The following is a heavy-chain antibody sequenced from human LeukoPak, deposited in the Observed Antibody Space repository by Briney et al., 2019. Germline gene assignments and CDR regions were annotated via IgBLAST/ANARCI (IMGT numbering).Heavy chain of an antibody. Sequence: SVKVSCKASGGTFSSYAISWVRQAPGQGLEWMGGIIPIFGTANYAQKFQGRVTITTDESTSTAYMELSSLRSEDTAVYYCARGRNTGYCSSTSCFRRAFDIWGQGTMVTVSS. CDR1: GGTFSSYA. V-gene: IGHV1-69*05. CDR2: IIPIFGTA. D-gene: IGHD2-2*01. J-gene: IGHJ3*02. CDR3: ARGRNTGYCSSTSCFRRAFDI.